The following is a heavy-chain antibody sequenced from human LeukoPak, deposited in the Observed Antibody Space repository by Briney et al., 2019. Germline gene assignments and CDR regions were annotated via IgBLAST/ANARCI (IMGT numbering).Heavy chain of an antibody. D-gene: IGHD1-14*01. Sequence: SLRLSCVASGFIFSSYAMHWVRQAPGKGLEWVAVISDDGTNKYYADSVKGRFTISRDNSKNTLYLQMNSLRAEDTAIYYCATQERGTQYWGQGTLVTVSS. V-gene: IGHV3-30-3*01. CDR1: GFIFSSYA. CDR3: ATQERGTQY. J-gene: IGHJ1*01. CDR2: ISDDGTNK.